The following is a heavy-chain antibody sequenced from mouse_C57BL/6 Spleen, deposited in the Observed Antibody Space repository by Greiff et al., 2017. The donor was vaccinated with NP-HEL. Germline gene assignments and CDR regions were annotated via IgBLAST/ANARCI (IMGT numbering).Heavy chain of an antibody. CDR3: ARSISAFDY. D-gene: IGHD1-2*01. J-gene: IGHJ2*01. CDR1: GFTFSSYA. CDR2: ISDGGSYT. V-gene: IGHV5-4*01. Sequence: EVQGVESGGGLVKPGGSLKLSCAASGFTFSSYAMSWVRQTPEKRLEWVATISDGGSYTYYPDNVKGRFTISRDNAKNNLYLQMSHLKSEDTAMYYCARSISAFDYWGQGTTLTVSS.